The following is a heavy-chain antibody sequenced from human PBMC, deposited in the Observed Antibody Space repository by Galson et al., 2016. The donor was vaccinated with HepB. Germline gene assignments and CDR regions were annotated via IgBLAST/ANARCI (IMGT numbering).Heavy chain of an antibody. CDR1: GDSVSSHTAG. CDR2: TFYRSNWQN. V-gene: IGHV6-1*01. D-gene: IGHD7-27*01. J-gene: IGHJ4*02. Sequence: CAISGDSVSSHTAGWNWIRQSPSRGLEWLGRTFYRSNWQNDYAESVKSRITINPDTSKNQFSLHLNSVTPEDTAVYYCARSYLLGRGFGWWGQGTLVTVSS. CDR3: ARSYLLGRGFGW.